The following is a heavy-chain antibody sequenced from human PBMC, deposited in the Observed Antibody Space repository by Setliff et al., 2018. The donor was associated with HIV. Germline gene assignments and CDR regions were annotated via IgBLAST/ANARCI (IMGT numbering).Heavy chain of an antibody. CDR3: ARGGGTIIGANFDY. CDR1: GGYISSGGYC. V-gene: IGHV4-31*03. Sequence: PSETLSLTCTVSGGYISSGGYCWSWIRQHPGKGLEWIGYIYYSGSTHYNPSLKSRVTISVDTSKNQFPLKLSSVTAADTAVYYCARGGGTIIGANFDYWGQGTLVTVSS. J-gene: IGHJ4*02. CDR2: IYYSGST. D-gene: IGHD3-3*01.